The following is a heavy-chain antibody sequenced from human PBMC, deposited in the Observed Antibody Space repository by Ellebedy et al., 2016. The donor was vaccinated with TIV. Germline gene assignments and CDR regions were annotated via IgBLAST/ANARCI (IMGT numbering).Heavy chain of an antibody. J-gene: IGHJ6*02. D-gene: IGHD6-13*01. CDR1: GGTFSNYA. CDR3: ARAAAAGIGGYYYYGMDV. Sequence: AASVKVSCKASGGTFSNYAISWVRQAPGQGLEWMGGIIPIFGTANYAQKFQGRVTITADESTSTAYMELSSLRSEDTAVYYCARAAAAGIGGYYYYGMDVWGQGTTVTVSS. CDR2: IIPIFGTA. V-gene: IGHV1-69*13.